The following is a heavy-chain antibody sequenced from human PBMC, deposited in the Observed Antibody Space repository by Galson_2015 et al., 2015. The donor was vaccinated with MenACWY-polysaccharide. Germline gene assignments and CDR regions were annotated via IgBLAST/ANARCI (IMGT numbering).Heavy chain of an antibody. J-gene: IGHJ4*02. CDR1: GFSLSTSGVG. CDR3: AHRNHSSSWLCLDY. V-gene: IGHV2-5*02. CDR2: IYWDDDK. D-gene: IGHD6-13*01. Sequence: PALVKPTQTLTLTCTFSGFSLSTSGVGVGWIRQPPGKALEWLALIYWDDDKRYSPSLKSRLTITKDTSKNQVVLTMTNMDPVDTATYYCAHRNHSSSWLCLDYWGQGNLVTVSS.